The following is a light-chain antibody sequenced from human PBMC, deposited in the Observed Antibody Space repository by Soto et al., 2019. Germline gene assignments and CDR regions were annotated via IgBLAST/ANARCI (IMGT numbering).Light chain of an antibody. CDR1: SGHSSYA. Sequence: QSVLTQSPSASASLGASVKLTCTLSSGHSSYALAWYQQRPEKGPRYLMKLNSDGSHSKGDGIPDRFSGSSSGAERYLTISSLQSEDEADYYCQTWGTGIRVFGGGTKLTVL. CDR2: LNSDGSH. CDR3: QTWGTGIRV. V-gene: IGLV4-69*01. J-gene: IGLJ3*02.